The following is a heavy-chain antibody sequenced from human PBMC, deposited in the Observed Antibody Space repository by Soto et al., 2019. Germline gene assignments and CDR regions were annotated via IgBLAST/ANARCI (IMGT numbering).Heavy chain of an antibody. Sequence: EVQLLESGGGLVQPGGSLRLSCAASGFTFSSYAMSWVRQAPGKGLEWVSAISGSGGSTYYADSVKGRFTISRDNSKNTLYLQMNSLRAEVTAVYYCAKFIAAAFGEGDYWGQGTLVTVSS. CDR3: AKFIAAAFGEGDY. J-gene: IGHJ4*02. CDR2: ISGSGGST. V-gene: IGHV3-23*01. CDR1: GFTFSSYA. D-gene: IGHD6-13*01.